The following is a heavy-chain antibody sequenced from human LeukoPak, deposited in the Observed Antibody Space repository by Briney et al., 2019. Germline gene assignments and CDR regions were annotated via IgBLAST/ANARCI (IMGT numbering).Heavy chain of an antibody. J-gene: IGHJ6*02. Sequence: SGPTLVKPSETLSLTCTVSGGSISSYYWSWIRQPPGKGLEWIGYIYYSGSTNYNPSLKSRVTISVDTSKNQFSLKLGSVTAADTAVYYCARVYGDYGIPMDVWAKGPRSPSP. CDR1: GGSISSYY. CDR2: IYYSGST. CDR3: ARVYGDYGIPMDV. D-gene: IGHD4-17*01. V-gene: IGHV4-59*01.